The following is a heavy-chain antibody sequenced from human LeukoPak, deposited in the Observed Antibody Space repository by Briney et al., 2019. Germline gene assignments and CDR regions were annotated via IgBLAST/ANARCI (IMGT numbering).Heavy chain of an antibody. CDR3: ARDSAVAGTGNNWFDP. V-gene: IGHV3-21*05. D-gene: IGHD6-19*01. J-gene: IGHJ5*02. CDR2: ISPSGENR. Sequence: PGGSLRLSCAGSGFIFGGYTMNWDRQAPGKGLEWLSYISPSGENRLYADSVKGRFTISRDNAKNSLYLQMNSLRAEDTAVYYCARDSAVAGTGNNWFDPWGQGTLVTVSS. CDR1: GFIFGGYT.